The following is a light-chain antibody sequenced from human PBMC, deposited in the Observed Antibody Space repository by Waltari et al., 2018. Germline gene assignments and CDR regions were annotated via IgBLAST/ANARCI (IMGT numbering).Light chain of an antibody. J-gene: IGLJ3*02. Sequence: QSVLTQPPSTSGTPGQTVTISCSGSNSNIGTNTVTWYQQFPGTAPKVLVFANYPRPSGVPNRFSASKSGTSASLVISGLQSEDEGDYFCAAWDDSLIGRVFGGGTTLTVL. CDR2: ANY. V-gene: IGLV1-44*01. CDR3: AAWDDSLIGRV. CDR1: NSNIGTNT.